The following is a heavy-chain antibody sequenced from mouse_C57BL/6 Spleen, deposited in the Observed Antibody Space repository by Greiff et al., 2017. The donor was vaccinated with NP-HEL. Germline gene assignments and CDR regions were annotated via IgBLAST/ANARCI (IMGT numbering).Heavy chain of an antibody. CDR2: INYDGSST. Sequence: EVQLVESEGGLVQPGSSMKLSCTASGFTFSDYYMAWVRQVPEKGLEWVANINYDGSSTYYLDSLKSRFIISRDNAKNILYLQMSSLKSEDTATYYCARDQHYAIGYWGQETSVTVSS. CDR3: ARDQHYAIGY. V-gene: IGHV5-16*01. J-gene: IGHJ4*01. CDR1: GFTFSDYY.